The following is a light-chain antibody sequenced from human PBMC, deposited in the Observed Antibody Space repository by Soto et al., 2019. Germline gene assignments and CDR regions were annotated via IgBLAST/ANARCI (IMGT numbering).Light chain of an antibody. CDR1: SSNIGASYN. Sequence: QAVVTQPPSVSGAPGQRVTISCTGSSSNIGASYNVHWYRQLPGTAPKILIYGNSNRPSGVPDRFSGSKSGTSASLAITGLQAEDEADYYCQSYDSSLSVVFGGGTKVTVL. V-gene: IGLV1-40*01. CDR2: GNS. CDR3: QSYDSSLSVV. J-gene: IGLJ2*01.